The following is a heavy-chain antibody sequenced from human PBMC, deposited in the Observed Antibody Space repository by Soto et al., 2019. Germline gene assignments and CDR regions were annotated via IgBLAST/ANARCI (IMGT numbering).Heavy chain of an antibody. CDR1: GGTFSSYT. J-gene: IGHJ3*02. CDR3: ARDLTMIVGGPDAFDI. D-gene: IGHD3-22*01. CDR2: IIPILGIA. V-gene: IGHV1-69*08. Sequence: QVQLVQSGAEVKKPGSSVKVSCKASGGTFSSYTISWVRQAPGQGLEWMGMIIPILGIANYAQKFQGRVTITAEKSTSTAYMELSRLRSEDTAVYYCARDLTMIVGGPDAFDIWGQGKMVTVSS.